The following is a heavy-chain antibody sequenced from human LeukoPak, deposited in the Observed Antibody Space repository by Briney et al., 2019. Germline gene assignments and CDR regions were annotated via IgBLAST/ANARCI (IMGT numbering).Heavy chain of an antibody. J-gene: IGHJ4*02. CDR1: GGSISSGGYY. D-gene: IGHD3-3*01. CDR2: IYYSGST. V-gene: IGHV4-31*03. Sequence: PSETLSLTCTVSGGSISSGGYYWSWIRQHPGKGLEWIGYIYYSGSTYYNPSLKSRVTISVDTSKNQFSLKLSSVTAADTAVYYCARALVYDFWSGSHSNYFDYWGQGTLVTVSS. CDR3: ARALVYDFWSGSHSNYFDY.